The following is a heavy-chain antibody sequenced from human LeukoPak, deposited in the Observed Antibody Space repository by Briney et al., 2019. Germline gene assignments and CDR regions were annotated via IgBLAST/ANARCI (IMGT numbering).Heavy chain of an antibody. CDR2: ISWNSGSR. V-gene: IGHV3-9*03. CDR1: GFTFDDYA. J-gene: IGHJ4*02. CDR3: AKDVSLGFCSGGSCSAHFDS. D-gene: IGHD2-15*01. Sequence: LPGRSLRLSCAASGFTFDDYAMHGVRHAPGKGLEWVSGISWNSGSRVYVDSVKGRFTISRDNAKDSLYLQMDSLRPEDMALYYCAKDVSLGFCSGGSCSAHFDSWGQGTLVTVSS.